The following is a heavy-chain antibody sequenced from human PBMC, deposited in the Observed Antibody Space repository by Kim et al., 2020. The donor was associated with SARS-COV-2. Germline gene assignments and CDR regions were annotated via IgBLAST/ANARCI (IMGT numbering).Heavy chain of an antibody. CDR2: INPSGGST. Sequence: ASVKVSCKASGYTFTSYYMHWVRQGPGQGLEWMGIINPSGGSTSYAQKFQGRVTMTRDTSTSTVYMELSSLRSEDTAVYYCARVMSGSYHRGAYFDYWGQGTLVTVSS. D-gene: IGHD1-26*01. CDR1: GYTFTSYY. V-gene: IGHV1-46*01. CDR3: ARVMSGSYHRGAYFDY. J-gene: IGHJ4*02.